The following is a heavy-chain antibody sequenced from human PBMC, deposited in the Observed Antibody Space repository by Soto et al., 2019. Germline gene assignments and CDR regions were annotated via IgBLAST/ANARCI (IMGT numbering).Heavy chain of an antibody. V-gene: IGHV4-34*01. D-gene: IGHD3-9*01. CDR2: INHSGST. CDR3: ARMAYYDILTGYYIRSRYFDY. J-gene: IGHJ4*02. CDR1: GGSFSGYY. Sequence: SETLSLTCAVYGGSFSGYYWSWIRQPPGKGLEWIGEINHSGSTNYNPSLKSRVTISVDTSKNQFSLKLSSVTAADTAVYYCARMAYYDILTGYYIRSRYFDYWGQGTLVTVPQ.